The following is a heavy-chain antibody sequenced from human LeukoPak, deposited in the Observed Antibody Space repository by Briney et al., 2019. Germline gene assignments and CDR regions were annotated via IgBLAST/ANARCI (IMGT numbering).Heavy chain of an antibody. V-gene: IGHV3-74*01. J-gene: IGHJ4*02. CDR2: INSDGSST. D-gene: IGHD1-7*01. CDR3: ARVTSLTGTIFDS. Sequence: RGGPLTLSCAASGFTFNSCWMHGVPQAPGKGLVWVTRINSDGSSTSYADSVKGRFTISRDNAKNTLYLQMSSLRVEDTAVYYCARVTSLTGTIFDSWGQGTLVTVSS. CDR1: GFTFNSCW.